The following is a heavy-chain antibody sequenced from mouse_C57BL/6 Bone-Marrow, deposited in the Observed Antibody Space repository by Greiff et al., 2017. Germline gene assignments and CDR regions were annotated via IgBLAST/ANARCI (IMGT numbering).Heavy chain of an antibody. V-gene: IGHV1-82*01. CDR2: IYPGDGDT. CDR3: ARQLPWFAY. Sequence: VKLQQSGPELVKPGASVKISCKASGYAFSSSWMNWVKQRPGKGLEWIGRIYPGDGDTNYNGKFKGKATLTADKSSSTAYMQLSRLTSEDSAVYFCARQLPWFAYWGQGTLVTVSA. J-gene: IGHJ3*01. D-gene: IGHD3-1*01. CDR1: GYAFSSSW.